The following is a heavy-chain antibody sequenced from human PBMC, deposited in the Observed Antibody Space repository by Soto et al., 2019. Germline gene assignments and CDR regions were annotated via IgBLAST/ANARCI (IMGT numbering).Heavy chain of an antibody. CDR2: ISSSSSYI. J-gene: IGHJ5*02. CDR1: GFTFSSYS. V-gene: IGHV3-21*01. CDR3: ARVGSSSWNWFDP. Sequence: GGSLRLSCAASGFTFSSYSMNWVRQAPGKGLEWVSSISSSSSYIYYADSVKGRFTISRDNAKNSLYLQMNSLRAEDTAVYYCARVGSSSWNWFDPWGQGTLVTVSS. D-gene: IGHD6-6*01.